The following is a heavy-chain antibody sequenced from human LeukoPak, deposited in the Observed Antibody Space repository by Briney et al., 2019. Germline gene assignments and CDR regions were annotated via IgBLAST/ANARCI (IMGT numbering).Heavy chain of an antibody. CDR2: ISGSGGST. Sequence: PGGSLRLSCAASGFTFSSYAMSWVRQAPGKGLEWVSAISGSGGSTYYADSVKGRFTISRDNSKNTLYLQMSSLRAEDTAVYYCARVWFEPAYYFDYWGQGTLVTVSS. CDR3: ARVWFEPAYYFDY. V-gene: IGHV3-23*01. D-gene: IGHD3-10*01. J-gene: IGHJ4*02. CDR1: GFTFSSYA.